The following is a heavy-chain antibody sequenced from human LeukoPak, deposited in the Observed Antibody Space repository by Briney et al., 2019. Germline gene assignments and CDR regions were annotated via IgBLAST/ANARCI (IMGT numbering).Heavy chain of an antibody. CDR1: GGSISSGDYY. Sequence: SQTLSLTCTVSGGSISSGDYYWSWIRQPPGKGLEWIGYIYYSGSTYYNPSLKSRVTIPVDTSKNQFSLKLSSVTAADTAVYYCARATVGIAAAGMLRGFYFDYWGQGTLVTVSS. J-gene: IGHJ4*02. D-gene: IGHD6-13*01. CDR3: ARATVGIAAAGMLRGFYFDY. V-gene: IGHV4-30-4*08. CDR2: IYYSGST.